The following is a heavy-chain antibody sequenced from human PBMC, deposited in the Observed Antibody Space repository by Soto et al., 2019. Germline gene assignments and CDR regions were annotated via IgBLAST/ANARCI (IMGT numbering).Heavy chain of an antibody. J-gene: IGHJ6*02. D-gene: IGHD2-21*01. Sequence: EVQLVESGGGLVQPGGSLRLSCAASGFSFSSYWMHWVRQAPGKGLVWVARINSDGSSTSYADSVKGRFTISRDNAKKTRSLQMNSLRAEGTAVYYCARGGVVVENAIRFDVWGQGTKVTVSS. CDR1: GFSFSSYW. CDR2: INSDGSST. CDR3: ARGGVVVENAIRFDV. V-gene: IGHV3-74*01.